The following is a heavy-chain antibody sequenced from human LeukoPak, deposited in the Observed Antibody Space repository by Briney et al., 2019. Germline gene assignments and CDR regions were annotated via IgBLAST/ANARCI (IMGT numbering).Heavy chain of an antibody. D-gene: IGHD6-19*01. CDR3: ARDISSGWYTWFDP. CDR2: ISGSGGST. V-gene: IGHV3-23*01. CDR1: GFTFSSYA. Sequence: GGSLRLSCAASGFTFSSYAMSWVRQAPGKGLEWVSAISGSGGSTYYADSVKGRFTISRDNSKNTLYLQMNSLRAEDTAVYYCARDISSGWYTWFDPWGQGTLVTVSS. J-gene: IGHJ5*02.